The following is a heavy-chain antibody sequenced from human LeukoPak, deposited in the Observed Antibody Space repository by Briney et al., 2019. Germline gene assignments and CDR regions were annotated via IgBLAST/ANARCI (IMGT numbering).Heavy chain of an antibody. V-gene: IGHV1-2*02. CDR1: GYTFTGYY. D-gene: IGHD2-2*01. Sequence: GASVKVSCKASGYTFTGYYMHWVRQAPGQGLEWMGWINPNSGGTNYAQKFQGRVTMTRDTSISTAYMELSRLRSDDTAVYYCARDNVVVVPAAGYYYMDVWGKGTTVTVSS. CDR3: ARDNVVVVPAAGYYYMDV. CDR2: INPNSGGT. J-gene: IGHJ6*03.